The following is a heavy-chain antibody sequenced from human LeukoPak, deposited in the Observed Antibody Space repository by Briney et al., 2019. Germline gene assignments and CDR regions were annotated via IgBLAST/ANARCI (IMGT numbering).Heavy chain of an antibody. V-gene: IGHV3-23*01. D-gene: IGHD6-19*01. CDR3: AREKGVARSSGWHAFDI. CDR2: ISGSGNSA. J-gene: IGHJ3*02. Sequence: GSLRLSCAASGFTFSSYAMSWVRQAPRKGLEWVSAISGSGNSAYYADSVKGRFTISRDNSRNTLYLQMNSLRAEDTAVYFCAREKGVARSSGWHAFDIWGQGALVTVS. CDR1: GFTFSSYA.